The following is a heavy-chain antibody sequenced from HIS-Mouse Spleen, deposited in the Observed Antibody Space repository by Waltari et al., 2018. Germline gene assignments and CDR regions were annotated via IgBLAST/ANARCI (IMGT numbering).Heavy chain of an antibody. Sequence: QVQLVQSGAEVKKPGASVKVSCKASGYTVTGYYMHWVRQAPGQGLEWMGWINPNSGGTNYAQKFQGRVTMTRDTSISTAYMELSRLRSDDTAVYYCARGLITMIVVGYFDYWGQGTLVTVSS. V-gene: IGHV1-2*02. CDR1: GYTVTGYY. J-gene: IGHJ4*02. CDR3: ARGLITMIVVGYFDY. CDR2: INPNSGGT. D-gene: IGHD3-22*01.